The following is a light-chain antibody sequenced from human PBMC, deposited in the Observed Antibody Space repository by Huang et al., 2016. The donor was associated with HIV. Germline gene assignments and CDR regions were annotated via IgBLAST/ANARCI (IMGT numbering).Light chain of an antibody. CDR2: DAS. CDR3: QKYGSSPTT. CDR1: QSVGRTS. J-gene: IGKJ1*01. V-gene: IGKV3-20*01. Sequence: EILFTQSPGTLSLSPGERATLSCRASQSVGRTSLAWYQQQPGQAPTLLIYDASMRPSGIPDRVSGSGSGTDFTLSISRLEPEDFAVYYCQKYGSSPTTFGQGTKVEI.